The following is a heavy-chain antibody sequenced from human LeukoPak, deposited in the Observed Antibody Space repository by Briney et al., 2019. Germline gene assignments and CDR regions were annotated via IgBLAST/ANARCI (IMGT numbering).Heavy chain of an antibody. CDR2: IIPIFGTA. CDR1: GGTFSSYA. CDR3: ARGPLLQLIWFDP. J-gene: IGHJ5*02. V-gene: IGHV1-69*05. Sequence: GASVKVSCKASGGTFSSYAISWVRQAPGQGLEWMGMIIPIFGTANYAQKFQGRVTITTDESTSTAYMELSSLRSEDTAVYYCARGPLLQLIWFDPWGQGTLVTVSS. D-gene: IGHD5-18*01.